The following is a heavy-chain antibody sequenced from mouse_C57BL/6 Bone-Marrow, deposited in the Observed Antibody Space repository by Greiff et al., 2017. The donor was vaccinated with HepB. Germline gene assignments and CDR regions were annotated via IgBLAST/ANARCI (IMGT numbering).Heavy chain of an antibody. CDR2: INPYNGDT. CDR1: GYSFTGYF. Sequence: EVMLVESGPELVKPGDSVKISCKASGYSFTGYFMNWVMQSHGKSLEWIGRINPYNGDTFYNQKFKGKATLTVDKSSSTAHMELRSLTSEDSAVYYCARSHEYDSWFAYWGQGTLVTVSA. J-gene: IGHJ3*01. CDR3: ARSHEYDSWFAY. V-gene: IGHV1-20*01. D-gene: IGHD2-4*01.